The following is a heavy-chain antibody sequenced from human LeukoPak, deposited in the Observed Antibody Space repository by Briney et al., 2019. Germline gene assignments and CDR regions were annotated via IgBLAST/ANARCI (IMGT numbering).Heavy chain of an antibody. V-gene: IGHV4-59*12. D-gene: IGHD3-9*01. Sequence: SETLSLTCTVSGASISSYYWSWIRQPPGKGLEWIGHIHYNGNTDYNPSLKSRATTSIDTSKNQISLKLTSVTAADTAVYYCARRNILTEGEAFDIWGQGTLVTVSS. CDR2: IHYNGNT. CDR3: ARRNILTEGEAFDI. J-gene: IGHJ3*02. CDR1: GASISSYY.